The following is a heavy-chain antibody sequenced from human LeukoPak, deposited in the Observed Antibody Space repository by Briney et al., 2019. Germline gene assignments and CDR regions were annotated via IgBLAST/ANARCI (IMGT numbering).Heavy chain of an antibody. J-gene: IGHJ6*02. CDR1: GFTFSSYA. D-gene: IGHD3-16*01. CDR3: ASLSGLLGGYGMDV. CDR2: IYYSGST. Sequence: GSLRLSCAASGFTFSSYAMSWVRQPPGKGLEWIGSIYYSGSTYYNPSLKSRVTISVDTSKNQFSLKLSSVTAADTAVYYCASLSGLLGGYGMDVWGQGTTVTVSS. V-gene: IGHV4-39*01.